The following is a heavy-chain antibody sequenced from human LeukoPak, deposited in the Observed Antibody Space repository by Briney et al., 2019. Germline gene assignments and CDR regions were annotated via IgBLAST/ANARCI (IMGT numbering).Heavy chain of an antibody. CDR1: GFTFSNFG. V-gene: IGHV3-30*02. CDR2: IRYDGSNK. Sequence: GGSLRLSCAASGFTFSNFGMHWVRQAPGKGLEWAAFIRYDGSNKYYADSVKGRFTISRDNSKNTLYLQMNSLRVDDTAVYYCAKDSSAYESSGYYYDYWGQGTLVPVSS. CDR3: AKDSSAYESSGYYYDY. D-gene: IGHD3-22*01. J-gene: IGHJ4*02.